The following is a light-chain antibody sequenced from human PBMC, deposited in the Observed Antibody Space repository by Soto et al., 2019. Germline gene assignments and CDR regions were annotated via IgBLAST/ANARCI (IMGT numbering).Light chain of an antibody. V-gene: IGKV3-20*01. CDR2: DAS. CDR1: QSVRSER. CDR3: QQYDGSPIT. Sequence: ESVSTQSPCALSLSTAERATLTCRASQSVRSERLAWYQHKRGQAPRLVIFDASSRATGIPERFSGSGSGTDFTLTITRLEPEDFAVYFCQQYDGSPITFGLGTRLEIK. J-gene: IGKJ5*01.